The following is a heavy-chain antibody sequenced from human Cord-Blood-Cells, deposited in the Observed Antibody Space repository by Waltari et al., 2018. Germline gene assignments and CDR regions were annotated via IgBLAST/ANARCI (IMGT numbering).Heavy chain of an antibody. CDR2: IIPIFGTA. J-gene: IGHJ5*02. D-gene: IGHD2-15*01. Sequence: QVQLVQSGAEVKKPGSSVKVSCKASGGTFSSYAISWVRPAPGQGLEWMGGIIPIFGTANYAQKFQGRVTITADESTSTAYMELSSLRSEDTAVYYCARGYCSGGSCSNWFDPWGQGTLVTVSS. V-gene: IGHV1-69*01. CDR3: ARGYCSGGSCSNWFDP. CDR1: GGTFSSYA.